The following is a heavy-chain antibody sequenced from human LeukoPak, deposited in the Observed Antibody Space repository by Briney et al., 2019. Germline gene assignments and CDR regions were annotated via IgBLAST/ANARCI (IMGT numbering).Heavy chain of an antibody. CDR3: ARTIFGVVSHQDFDY. CDR1: GYSFTSYW. J-gene: IGHJ4*02. D-gene: IGHD3-3*01. CDR2: IYPGDSDT. Sequence: GESLKISCKGSGYSFTSYWIGWVRQMPGKGLEWMGIIYPGDSDTRYSPSFQGQVTISADKSISTAYLQWSSLKASDTAMYYCARTIFGVVSHQDFDYWGQGTLVTVSS. V-gene: IGHV5-51*01.